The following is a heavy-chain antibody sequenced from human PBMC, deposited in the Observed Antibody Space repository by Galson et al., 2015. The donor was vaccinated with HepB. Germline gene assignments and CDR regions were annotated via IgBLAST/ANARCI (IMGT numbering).Heavy chain of an antibody. Sequence: SVKVSCKASGYTFTSYGISWVRQAPGQGLEWMGWISAYNGNTNYAQKLQGRVTMTTDTSTSTAYMELRSLRSDDTAVYYCARAAMARVGDCYYYHVWGQGTLVTVSS. CDR1: GYTFTSYG. CDR3: ARAAMARVGDCYYYHV. CDR2: ISAYNGNT. J-gene: IGHJ4*02. D-gene: IGHD2-21*02. V-gene: IGHV1-18*01.